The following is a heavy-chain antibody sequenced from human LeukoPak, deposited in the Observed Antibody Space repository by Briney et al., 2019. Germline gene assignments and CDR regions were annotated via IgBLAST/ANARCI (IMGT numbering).Heavy chain of an antibody. Sequence: GSLRLSCAASGFTVSSNYMSWIRQPPGKGLEWIGYIYYSGSTNYNPSLKSRVTISVDTSKNQFSLKLSSVTAADTAVYYCARGTLGYYYYMDVWGKGTTVTVSS. CDR2: IYYSGST. CDR1: GFTVSSNY. V-gene: IGHV4-59*02. J-gene: IGHJ6*03. D-gene: IGHD3-16*01. CDR3: ARGTLGYYYYMDV.